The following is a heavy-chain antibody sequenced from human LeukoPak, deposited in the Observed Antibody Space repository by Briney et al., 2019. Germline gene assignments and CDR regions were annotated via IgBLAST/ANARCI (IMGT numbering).Heavy chain of an antibody. CDR1: GGTFSSYA. CDR3: ATLAEVIQGFDY. J-gene: IGHJ4*02. CDR2: IIPIFGTA. Sequence: GPSVKVSCKASGGTFSSYAISWVRQAPGQGLEWMGGIIPIFGTANYAQKFQGRVTITADESTSTAYMELSSLRSEDTAVYYCATLAEVIQGFDYWGQGTLVTVSS. D-gene: IGHD3-16*02. V-gene: IGHV1-69*13.